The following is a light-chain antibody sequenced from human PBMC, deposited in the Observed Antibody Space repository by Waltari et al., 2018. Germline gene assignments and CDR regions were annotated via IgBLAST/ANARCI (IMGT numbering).Light chain of an antibody. V-gene: IGLV2-18*02. CDR3: SSYTSSTTLV. J-gene: IGLJ3*02. Sequence: QSALTQPPSVSGSPGQSVTISCTGTRTDVGSYSRVSGYQQPPGSAPKVSIYEGNKRPSGVPDRFSGSKSGNTASLTISGLQPDDEADYYCSSYTSSTTLVFGGGTSLTVL. CDR1: RTDVGSYSR. CDR2: EGN.